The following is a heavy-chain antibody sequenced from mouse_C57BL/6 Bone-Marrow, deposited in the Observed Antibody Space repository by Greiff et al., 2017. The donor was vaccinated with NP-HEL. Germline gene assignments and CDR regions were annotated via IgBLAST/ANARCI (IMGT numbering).Heavy chain of an antibody. D-gene: IGHD1-1*01. J-gene: IGHJ2*01. Sequence: QVQLQQPGAELVRPGTSVKLSCKASGYTFTSYWMHWVKQRPGQGLEWIGVIDPSDSYTNYNQKFKGKATLNVDTSSSTAYMQLSSLTSVDSAVYYCARRLVCYCGSFGYWGQGTTLTVSS. CDR2: IDPSDSYT. CDR3: ARRLVCYCGSFGY. CDR1: GYTFTSYW. V-gene: IGHV1-59*01.